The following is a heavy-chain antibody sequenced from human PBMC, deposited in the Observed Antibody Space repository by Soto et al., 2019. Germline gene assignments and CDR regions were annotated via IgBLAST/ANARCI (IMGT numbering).Heavy chain of an antibody. J-gene: IGHJ4*02. CDR2: IYYSGST. Sequence: PSETLSLTCTFSGGSISSSSYYLGWIRQPPGKGLEWIGSIYYSGSTYYNPSLKSRVTISVDTSKNQFSLKLSSVTAADTAVYYCARSSASVTAPKEFDYWGQGTLVTVSS. D-gene: IGHD2-21*02. CDR1: GGSISSSSYY. V-gene: IGHV4-39*01. CDR3: ARSSASVTAPKEFDY.